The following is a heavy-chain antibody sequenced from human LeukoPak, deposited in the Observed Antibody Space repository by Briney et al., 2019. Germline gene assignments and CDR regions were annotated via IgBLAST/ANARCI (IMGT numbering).Heavy chain of an antibody. CDR3: ARGYHSSTWYGVDY. D-gene: IGHD6-13*01. J-gene: IGHJ4*02. Sequence: GGSLRLSCAASGFTFSDYYMSWIRQAPGKGLEWLSYISSSGNTIRYADSVKGRSTISRDNAKNSLYLQVNSLRVEDTAVYYCARGYHSSTWYGVDYWGQGTLVTVSS. V-gene: IGHV3-11*04. CDR2: ISSSGNTI. CDR1: GFTFSDYY.